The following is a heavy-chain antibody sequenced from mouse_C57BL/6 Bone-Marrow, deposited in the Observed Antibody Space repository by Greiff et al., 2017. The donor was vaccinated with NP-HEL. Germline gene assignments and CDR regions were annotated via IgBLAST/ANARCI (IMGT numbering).Heavy chain of an antibody. D-gene: IGHD1-1*01. J-gene: IGHJ3*01. Sequence: QVQLQQPGAELVRPGTSVTLSCKASGYTFTSYWMHWVKQRPGQGLEWIGVIDPSDSYTTYNQKFKGKATLPVDTSSSTAYMQLSSLTSEDSAVYYCARAGGYYGVAYWGQGTLVTVSA. CDR1: GYTFTSYW. CDR3: ARAGGYYGVAY. CDR2: IDPSDSYT. V-gene: IGHV1-59*01.